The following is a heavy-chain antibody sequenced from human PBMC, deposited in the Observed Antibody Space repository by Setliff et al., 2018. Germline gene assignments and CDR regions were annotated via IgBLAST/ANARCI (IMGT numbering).Heavy chain of an antibody. V-gene: IGHV3-72*01. Sequence: GGSLRLSCAASGLTITNYYMDWVRQAPGKGLEWVGRIRDKANRYTTEYAASVKGRFTISRDDSKNTLYLQMNSLKTEDTAVYYCTTAPLAAASTCWGQGTLVTVSS. D-gene: IGHD6-13*01. CDR1: GLTITNYY. CDR2: IRDKANRYTT. CDR3: TTAPLAAASTC. J-gene: IGHJ4*02.